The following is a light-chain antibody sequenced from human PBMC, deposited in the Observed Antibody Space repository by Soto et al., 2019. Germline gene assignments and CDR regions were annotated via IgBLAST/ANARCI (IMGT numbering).Light chain of an antibody. CDR3: QQYGTSALYT. CDR1: QTVSSAY. CDR2: AAS. V-gene: IGKV3-20*01. Sequence: EIVLTQSPGTLSLSPGERATLSCRASQTVSSAYLAWYQQKPGQPPRLLIYAASNRATGIPDRFSGSGSGTDFTHTISRLEPEDFAVYYCQQYGTSALYTFGQGTKLEIK. J-gene: IGKJ2*01.